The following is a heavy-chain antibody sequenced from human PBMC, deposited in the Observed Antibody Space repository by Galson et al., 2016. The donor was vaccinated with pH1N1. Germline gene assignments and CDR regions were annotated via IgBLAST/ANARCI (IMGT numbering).Heavy chain of an antibody. CDR1: GFTFSSYG. CDR2: MTYDGSNA. Sequence: SLRLSCAAPGFTFSSYGMHWVRQAPGKGLQWAAVMTYDGSNAYYADSVKGRFTISRDNSKNTLYLQIYTLRPEDTAVYYCARDRDGKGLDPWGQGILVTVSS. CDR3: ARDRDGKGLDP. V-gene: IGHV3-30*03. J-gene: IGHJ5*02.